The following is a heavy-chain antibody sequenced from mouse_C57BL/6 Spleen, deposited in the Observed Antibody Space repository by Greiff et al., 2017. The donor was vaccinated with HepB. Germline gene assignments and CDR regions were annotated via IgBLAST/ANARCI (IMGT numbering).Heavy chain of an antibody. V-gene: IGHV1-82*01. Sequence: QVHVKQSGPELVKPGASVKISCKASGYAFSSSWMNWVKQRPGKGLEWIGRIYPGDGDTNYNGKFKGKATLTADKSSSTAYMQLSSLTSEDSAVYFCEREGRGGKEHYGYDDGAKDGWGQGTSVTVSS. CDR1: GYAFSSSW. D-gene: IGHD2-2*01. CDR3: EREGRGGKEHYGYDDGAKDG. J-gene: IGHJ4*01. CDR2: IYPGDGDT.